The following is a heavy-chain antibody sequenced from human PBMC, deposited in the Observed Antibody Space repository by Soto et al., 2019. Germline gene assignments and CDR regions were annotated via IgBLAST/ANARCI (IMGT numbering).Heavy chain of an antibody. CDR3: ARAYGDYVGDY. CDR2: IYYSGNT. J-gene: IGHJ4*02. V-gene: IGHV4-31*01. CDR1: GGSISSGNFY. Sequence: QVQLQESGPGLVKPSQTLSLTCTVSGGSISSGNFYWNWIRQHPGKGLEWIGYIYYSGNTYYSPSLKSXXTXSXATSKNQFALKLSSVLAADTAVYYCARAYGDYVGDYWGQGTLVTVSS. D-gene: IGHD4-17*01.